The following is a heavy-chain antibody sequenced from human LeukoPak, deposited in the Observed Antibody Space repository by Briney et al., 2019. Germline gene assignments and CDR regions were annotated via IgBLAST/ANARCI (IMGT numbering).Heavy chain of an antibody. V-gene: IGHV4-39*01. Sequence: SETLSLTCTVSGGSISSSSYYWGWIRQPPGKGLEWIGSIYYSGSTYYNPSLKSRFTITVDTSQKQFSLKLSSVTAADTAVYYCGGNYYDSSGYDYWGQGTLVTVSS. J-gene: IGHJ4*02. CDR2: IYYSGST. CDR3: GGNYYDSSGYDY. D-gene: IGHD3-22*01. CDR1: GGSISSSSYY.